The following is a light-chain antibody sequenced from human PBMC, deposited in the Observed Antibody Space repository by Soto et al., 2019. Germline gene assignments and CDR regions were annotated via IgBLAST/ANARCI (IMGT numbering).Light chain of an antibody. CDR2: AAS. CDR3: QQSNTTPRT. V-gene: IGKV1-39*01. J-gene: IGKJ1*01. CDR1: QSISTY. Sequence: DIQMTQSPSSLSASVGDRFTISCLASQSISTYLNWYQQKPGKAPNLLIYAASSLQGGVPSRFSGSGSGTEFTLTISSLQPEDFATYYCQQSNTTPRTFGQGTKVDIK.